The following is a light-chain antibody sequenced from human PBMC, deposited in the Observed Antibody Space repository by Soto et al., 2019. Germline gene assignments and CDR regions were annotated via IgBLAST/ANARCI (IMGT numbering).Light chain of an antibody. CDR2: LNT. V-gene: IGLV1-40*01. J-gene: IGLJ2*01. CDR1: SSNIGAGFD. Sequence: QSVLTQPPSVSGAPGQRVTISCIGSSSNIGAGFDVHWYQQITGTAPKLLIYLNTNRPSGVPDRFSGSKSDTSASLTITGLQADDEADYYCQSYDSSLTGFVVFGGGTKLTVL. CDR3: QSYDSSLTGFVV.